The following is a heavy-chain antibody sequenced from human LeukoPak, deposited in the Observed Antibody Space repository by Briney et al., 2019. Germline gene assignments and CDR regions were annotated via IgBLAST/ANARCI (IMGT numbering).Heavy chain of an antibody. V-gene: IGHV4-38-2*02. CDR3: ARDVRQREPTRDWFDP. D-gene: IGHD1-1*01. Sequence: SETLSLTCAVSGYSISSGYYWGWIRQPPGKGLEWIGSIYHSGSTYYNPSLKSRVTISVDTSKDQFSLKLSSVTAADTAVYYCARDVRQREPTRDWFDPWGQGTLVTVSS. CDR1: GYSISSGYY. J-gene: IGHJ5*02. CDR2: IYHSGST.